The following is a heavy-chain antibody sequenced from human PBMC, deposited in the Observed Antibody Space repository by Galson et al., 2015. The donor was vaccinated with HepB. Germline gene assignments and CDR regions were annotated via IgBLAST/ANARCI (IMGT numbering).Heavy chain of an antibody. V-gene: IGHV4-30-2*01. CDR3: ARVRDSGSYSSDAFDI. CDR2: IYHSGST. D-gene: IGHD1-26*01. J-gene: IGHJ3*02. Sequence: LSLTCTVSGGSISSGGYYWSWIRQHPGKGLEWIGYIYHSGSTYYNPSLKSRVTISVDRSKNQFSLKLSSVTAADTAVYYCARVRDSGSYSSDAFDIWGQGTMVTVSS. CDR1: GGSISSGGYY.